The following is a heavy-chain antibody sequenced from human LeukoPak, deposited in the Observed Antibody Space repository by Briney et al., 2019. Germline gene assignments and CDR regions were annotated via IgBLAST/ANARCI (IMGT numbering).Heavy chain of an antibody. V-gene: IGHV1-46*01. J-gene: IGHJ4*02. Sequence: ASVKLSCKASGYTFTSYYMHWVRQAPGQGLEWMGIINPSGGGTSYAHKFQGRVTMTTDTSTSTVYMELSSLRAEDTAVYFCARGQYSFAYTFDYWGQGTLVTVSS. CDR2: INPSGGGT. CDR1: GYTFTSYY. D-gene: IGHD5-18*01. CDR3: ARGQYSFAYTFDY.